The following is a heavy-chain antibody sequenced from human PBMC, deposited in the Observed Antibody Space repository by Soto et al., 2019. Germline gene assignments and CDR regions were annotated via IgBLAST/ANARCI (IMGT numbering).Heavy chain of an antibody. J-gene: IGHJ3*02. D-gene: IGHD3-22*01. CDR2: FDPEDGET. CDR3: ATFRSEGVVVVTGIFDI. Sequence: ASVKVSCKVSGYTLTELSMHCVRQAPGKGLEWMGGFDPEDGETIYAQKFQGRVTMTEDTSTDTAYMELSSLRSEDTAVYYCATFRSEGVVVVTGIFDIWGQGTMVTVSS. V-gene: IGHV1-24*01. CDR1: GYTLTELS.